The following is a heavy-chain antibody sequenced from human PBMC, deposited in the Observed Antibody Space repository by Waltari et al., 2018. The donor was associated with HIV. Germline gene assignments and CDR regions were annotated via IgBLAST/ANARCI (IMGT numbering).Heavy chain of an antibody. Sequence: QVQLQESGPGLLKPSETLSLTCSVSGDSMTSYYWAWIRQPPGKGLEWIGYTYSRGGASYRPSRHRRLTISVDTSKNQFSLMLTSVTAADTAVYYCARYGSWHLHFGYWGQGALVIVSS. CDR2: TYSRGGA. V-gene: IGHV4-59*01. J-gene: IGHJ4*02. D-gene: IGHD3-10*01. CDR3: ARYGSWHLHFGY. CDR1: GDSMTSYY.